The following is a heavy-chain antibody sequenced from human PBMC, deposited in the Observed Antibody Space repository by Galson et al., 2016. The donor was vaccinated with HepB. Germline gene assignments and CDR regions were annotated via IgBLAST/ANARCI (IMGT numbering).Heavy chain of an antibody. CDR2: VYESGTT. CDR3: ARPKYYYGSGYHFDY. D-gene: IGHD3-10*01. CDR1: GASISSANW. J-gene: IGHJ4*02. Sequence: ETLSLTCAVSGASISSANWWSWVRQSPGKGLEWIGEVYESGTTNFNPSLKGRLTLSVDKSKNQFSLQLTSVTAADTAIYYGARPKYYYGSGYHFDYWGQGTPVTVSS. V-gene: IGHV4-4*02.